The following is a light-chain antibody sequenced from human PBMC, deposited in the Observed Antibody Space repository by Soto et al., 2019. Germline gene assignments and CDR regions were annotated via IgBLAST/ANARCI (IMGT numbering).Light chain of an antibody. CDR2: ANS. CDR3: QSYDSSLSGSV. CDR1: SSNIGAGYD. J-gene: IGLJ2*01. V-gene: IGLV1-40*01. Sequence: QSVLTQPPSVSGAPGQRVTISCTGSSSNIGAGYDVHGYQQLPGTAPKLLIYANSNRPSGVPDRFSGSKSGTSASLAITGLQAEDEADYYCQSYDSSLSGSVFGGGTKVTVL.